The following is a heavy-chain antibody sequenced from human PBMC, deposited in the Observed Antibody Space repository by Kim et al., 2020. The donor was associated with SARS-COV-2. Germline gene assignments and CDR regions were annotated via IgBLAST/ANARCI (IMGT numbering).Heavy chain of an antibody. J-gene: IGHJ6*02. Sequence: SETLSLTCAVSGGSISSSNWWSWVRQPPGKGLEWIGEIYHSGSTNYNPSLKSRVTISVDKSKNQFSLKLSSVTAADTAVYYCARARYYYGSGSYPDGDYYYGMDVWGQGTTVTVSS. V-gene: IGHV4-4*02. CDR1: GGSISSSNW. D-gene: IGHD3-10*01. CDR2: IYHSGST. CDR3: ARARYYYGSGSYPDGDYYYGMDV.